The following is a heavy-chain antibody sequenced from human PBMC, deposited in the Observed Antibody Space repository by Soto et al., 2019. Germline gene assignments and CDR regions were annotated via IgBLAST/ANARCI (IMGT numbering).Heavy chain of an antibody. D-gene: IGHD3-3*01. CDR1: GGSISSYY. J-gene: IGHJ4*02. CDR3: ARDASNYDFWSGYSGGGFDY. CDR2: IYYSGST. V-gene: IGHV4-59*01. Sequence: PSETLSLTCTVSGGSISSYYWSWIRQPPGKGLEWIGYIYYSGSTNYNPSLKSRVTISVDTSKNQFSLKLSSVTAADTAVYYCARDASNYDFWSGYSGGGFDYWRQRTLVTVSS.